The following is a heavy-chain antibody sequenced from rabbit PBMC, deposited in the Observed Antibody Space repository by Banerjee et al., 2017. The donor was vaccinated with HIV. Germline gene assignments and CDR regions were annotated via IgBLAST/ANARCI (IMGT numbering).Heavy chain of an antibody. V-gene: IGHV1S47*01. J-gene: IGHJ2*01. Sequence: QEQLVESGGGLVQPEGSLTLTCTASGFDFSSSVICWFRQAPGKGPEWLACIYNVDDSTYYASWVNGRFTISKTSSTTVTLEMTSLTDADTATYFCARSGYNTGSNLWGQGTLVTVS. CDR3: ARSGYNTGSNL. CDR1: GFDFSSSV. CDR2: IYNVDDST. D-gene: IGHD7-1*01.